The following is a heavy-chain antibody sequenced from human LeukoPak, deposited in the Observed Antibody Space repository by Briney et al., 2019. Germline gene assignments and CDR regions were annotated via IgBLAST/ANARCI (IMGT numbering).Heavy chain of an antibody. CDR2: IKQDGSEK. CDR1: GFTFSSYW. Sequence: PGGSLRLPCAAPGFTFSSYWMSWVRQAPGKGLEWVANIKQDGSEKYYVDSVKGRFTISRDNAKNSLYLQMNSLRAEDTAVYYCAREESRDGYNLNYWGQGTLVAVSS. J-gene: IGHJ4*02. V-gene: IGHV3-7*03. D-gene: IGHD5-24*01. CDR3: AREESRDGYNLNY.